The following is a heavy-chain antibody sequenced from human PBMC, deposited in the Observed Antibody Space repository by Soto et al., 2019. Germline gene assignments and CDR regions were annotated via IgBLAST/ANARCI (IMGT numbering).Heavy chain of an antibody. J-gene: IGHJ4*02. V-gene: IGHV3-7*01. D-gene: IGHD6-6*01. CDR1: GFTFRSYW. Sequence: GGSLILSCAASGFTFRSYWMSWVRQAPGKGLEGESDIKQDGREKYYVDSVKGRCTISRDNAKNSLYLQMNSLRAEDTAVYYCARERGGRTIAARPVDYWGQGTLVTVSS. CDR3: ARERGGRTIAARPVDY. CDR2: IKQDGREK.